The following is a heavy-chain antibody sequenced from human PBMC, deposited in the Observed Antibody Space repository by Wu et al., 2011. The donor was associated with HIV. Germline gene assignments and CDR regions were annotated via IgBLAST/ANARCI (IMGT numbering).Heavy chain of an antibody. CDR3: ATVGRWLQNSGADDAFDI. J-gene: IGHJ3*02. CDR2: VDPEDGDT. D-gene: IGHD5-24*01. Sequence: EVQMVQSGAAVKKPGSTVKVSCKVSGVTFTDYYIHWVQQAPGKGLEWMGLVDPEDGDTIYAEKFQGRVTITADTSTDTAYMELSSLRSEDTAVYYCATVGRWLQNSGADDAFDIWGQGTMVTVSS. V-gene: IGHV1-69-2*01. CDR1: GVTFTDYY.